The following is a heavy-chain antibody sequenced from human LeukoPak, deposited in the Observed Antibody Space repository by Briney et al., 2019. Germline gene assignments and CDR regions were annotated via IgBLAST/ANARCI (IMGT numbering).Heavy chain of an antibody. CDR3: AKDRSGSRS. CDR1: GFTFSSYA. Sequence: GGSLRLSCVASGFTFSSYAMTWVRQAPGKGLEWVSTFDDTTYYAESVKGRFTISRDNSKNTLYLQMNSLRAEDTASYYCAKDRSGSRSWGQGTLVTVSS. CDR2: FDDTT. J-gene: IGHJ5*02. D-gene: IGHD3-10*01. V-gene: IGHV3-23*01.